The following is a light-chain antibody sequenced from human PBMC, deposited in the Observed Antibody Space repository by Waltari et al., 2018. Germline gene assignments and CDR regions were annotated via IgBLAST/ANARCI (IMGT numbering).Light chain of an antibody. CDR3: LQWGASQWT. V-gene: IGKV1-39*01. CDR1: HSITTY. J-gene: IGKJ1*01. CDR2: AAS. Sequence: DIQMTQSPSSLSASVGDRVTITCRASHSITTYLNWYKQKPGKAPNLLIYAASSLQSGVPSRFSGSGSGTDFTLTIRRLEPEDFAVFYCLQWGASQWTFGQGTRVEVK.